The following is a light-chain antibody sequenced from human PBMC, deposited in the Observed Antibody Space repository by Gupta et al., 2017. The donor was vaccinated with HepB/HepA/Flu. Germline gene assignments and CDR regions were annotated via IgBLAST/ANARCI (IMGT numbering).Light chain of an antibody. V-gene: IGKV1-39*01. CDR1: QSISSY. J-gene: IGKJ2*03. Sequence: DIQMNQSPSYLSASIGDRVTITCRASQSISSYLNWYQQKPGKAPNLLIYAASSLQSGVPSRFSGSGSGTDFTLTISRLQPEDFATYYCQQSFSSPTSFGQGTKLEIK. CDR2: AAS. CDR3: QQSFSSPTS.